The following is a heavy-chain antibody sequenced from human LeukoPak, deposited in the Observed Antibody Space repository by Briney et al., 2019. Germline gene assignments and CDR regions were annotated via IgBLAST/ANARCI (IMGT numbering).Heavy chain of an antibody. CDR2: ISYDGSNK. CDR1: GFTFSSYD. CDR3: ARETPRRGETRDGYR. Sequence: GGSLRLSCAASGFTFSSYDMNWVRQAPGKGLEWVAVISYDGSNKYYADSVKGRFTISRDNPKNLLFLQINSLRVEDTAVYYCARETPRRGETRDGYRWGQGTVVTVSS. J-gene: IGHJ4*02. D-gene: IGHD5-24*01. V-gene: IGHV3-30-3*01.